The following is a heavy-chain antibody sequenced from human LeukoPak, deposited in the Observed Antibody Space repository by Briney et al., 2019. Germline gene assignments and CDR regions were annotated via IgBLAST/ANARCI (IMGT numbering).Heavy chain of an antibody. Sequence: PSETLSLTCTVSGGSISSYYWSWIRQPPGKGLEWTGYIYTSGSTNYNPSLKSRVTISVDTSKNQFSLKLSSVTAADTAVYYCARLVSSSWIDYWGQGTLVTVSS. V-gene: IGHV4-4*09. CDR1: GGSISSYY. CDR2: IYTSGST. CDR3: ARLVSSSWIDY. J-gene: IGHJ4*02. D-gene: IGHD6-13*01.